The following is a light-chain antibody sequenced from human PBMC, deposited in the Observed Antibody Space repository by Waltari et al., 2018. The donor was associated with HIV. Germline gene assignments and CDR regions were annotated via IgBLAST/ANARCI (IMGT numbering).Light chain of an antibody. CDR1: SGSFGSNF. CDR3: QSYDTTNRWI. J-gene: IGLJ2*01. Sequence: NLMLTQPRSVSESPGQTVTISCPRSSGSFGSNFVPAYQQRPGSSPTTVIFEDDQRPAGVPDRFSGSIDRSSNSAYLTISGLKPEDEADYYCQSYDTTNRWIFGGGTQLTVL. V-gene: IGLV6-57*01. CDR2: EDD.